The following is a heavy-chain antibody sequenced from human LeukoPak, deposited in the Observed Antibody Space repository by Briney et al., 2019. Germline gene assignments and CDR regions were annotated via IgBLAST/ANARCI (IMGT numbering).Heavy chain of an antibody. V-gene: IGHV4-61*02. CDR3: ARIRDGGYEYYYYYMDV. Sequence: PSQTLSLTCTVSGGSISSGNYYWSWIRQPAGKGLEWIGRIYSSGSTNYNPSLKSRVTISVDTSKNQFSLMLSSVTAADTALYYCARIRDGGYEYYYYYMDVWGKGTTVTVSS. D-gene: IGHD3-22*01. CDR1: GGSISSGNYY. J-gene: IGHJ6*03. CDR2: IYSSGST.